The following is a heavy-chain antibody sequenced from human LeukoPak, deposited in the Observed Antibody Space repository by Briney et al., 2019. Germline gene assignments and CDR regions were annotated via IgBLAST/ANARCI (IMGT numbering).Heavy chain of an antibody. CDR2: ISAYNGNT. Sequence: ASVKASCKASGYTFTSYGISWVRQAPGQGLEWMGWISAYNGNTNYAQKLQGRVTMTTDTSTSTAYMELRSLRSDDTAVYYCAREAGGSYYYDSSGYSHLNDYWGQGTLVTVSS. CDR1: GYTFTSYG. V-gene: IGHV1-18*01. D-gene: IGHD3-22*01. CDR3: AREAGGSYYYDSSGYSHLNDY. J-gene: IGHJ4*02.